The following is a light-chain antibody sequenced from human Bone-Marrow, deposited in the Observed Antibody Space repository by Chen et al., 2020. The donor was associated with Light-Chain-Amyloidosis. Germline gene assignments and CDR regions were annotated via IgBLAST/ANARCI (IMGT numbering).Light chain of an antibody. V-gene: IGLV2-14*03. Sequence: QSALTQPASVSGSPGQTITISCTGTSTDVGGYNYVSWYQQHPGKAPKLMIYDVSTRPSGVSSRFSGSKSGNTASLTISGLQAEDEADYYCSSYTANSFYVFGTATTVTVL. J-gene: IGLJ1*01. CDR1: STDVGGYNY. CDR2: DVS. CDR3: SSYTANSFYV.